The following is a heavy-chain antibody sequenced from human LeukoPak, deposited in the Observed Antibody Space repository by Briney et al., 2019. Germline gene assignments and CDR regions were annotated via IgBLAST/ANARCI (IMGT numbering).Heavy chain of an antibody. J-gene: IGHJ4*02. CDR1: GFTFSSYG. CDR2: ISYDGSNK. Sequence: GRSLRLSCAASGFTFSSYGMHWVRQAPGKGLEWVAVISYDGSNKYYADSVKGRFTISRDNSKNTLYLQMNSLRAEDTAVYYRAKDGTYYYGSGSYYIDYWGQGTLVTVSS. V-gene: IGHV3-30*18. CDR3: AKDGTYYYGSGSYYIDY. D-gene: IGHD3-10*01.